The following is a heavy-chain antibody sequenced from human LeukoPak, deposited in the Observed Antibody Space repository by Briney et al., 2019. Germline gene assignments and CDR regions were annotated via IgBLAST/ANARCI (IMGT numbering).Heavy chain of an antibody. V-gene: IGHV3-74*01. Sequence: GALRLSCAASGFTFSSYWMHWVRQAPGKGLVWVSRISSDGSTTTYADSVKGRFTISRDNSKNTLYLQMDSLRADDTAVYYCARYSGSYYYPPAWDLWGQGTLVTVSS. CDR1: GFTFSSYW. CDR2: ISSDGSTT. J-gene: IGHJ4*02. D-gene: IGHD1-26*01. CDR3: ARYSGSYYYPPAWDL.